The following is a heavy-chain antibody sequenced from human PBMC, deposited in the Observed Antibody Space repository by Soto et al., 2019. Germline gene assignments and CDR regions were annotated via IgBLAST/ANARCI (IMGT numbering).Heavy chain of an antibody. Sequence: GASVKVSCKASGGRFSTDVSSWVRQAPGQGLEWMGGIIPIFGTPTYAQKFQGRVTITADESTTTAYVEVTGLRSDDTAVYYCARGNIPPEFVVVPAAEGAVLTSNWFDPWGQGTLVTVSS. J-gene: IGHJ5*02. V-gene: IGHV1-69*13. D-gene: IGHD2-2*01. CDR2: IIPIFGTP. CDR3: ARGNIPPEFVVVPAAEGAVLTSNWFDP. CDR1: GGRFSTDV.